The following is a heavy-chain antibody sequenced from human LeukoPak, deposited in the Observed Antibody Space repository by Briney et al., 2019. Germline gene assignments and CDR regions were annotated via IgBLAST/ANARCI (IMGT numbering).Heavy chain of an antibody. CDR1: GGSVSSGSYY. CDR3: ARGYSGYEIQK. V-gene: IGHV4-61*01. D-gene: IGHD5-12*01. CDR2: IYYSGST. J-gene: IGHJ4*02. Sequence: PSETLSLTCTVSGGSVSSGSYYWSWIRQPPGKGLEWIGYIYYSGSTNYNPSLKSRVTISVDTSKNQFSLKLSSVTAADTAVYYCARGYSGYEIQKWGQGTLVTVSS.